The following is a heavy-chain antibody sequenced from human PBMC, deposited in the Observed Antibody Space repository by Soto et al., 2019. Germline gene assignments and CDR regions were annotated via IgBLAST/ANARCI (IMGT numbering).Heavy chain of an antibody. J-gene: IGHJ4*02. V-gene: IGHV1-3*01. Sequence: ASVKVSCKASGYTFTGYAMHWVRQAPGQRLEWMGWINAGNGNTKYSQKFQGRVTITRDTSASTAYMELSSLRSEDTAVYYCARDDCGGDCYTFDYWGQGTLVTVSS. CDR1: GYTFTGYA. D-gene: IGHD2-21*02. CDR2: INAGNGNT. CDR3: ARDDCGGDCYTFDY.